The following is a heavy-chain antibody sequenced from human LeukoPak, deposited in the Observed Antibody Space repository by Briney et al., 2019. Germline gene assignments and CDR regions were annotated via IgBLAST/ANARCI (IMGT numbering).Heavy chain of an antibody. J-gene: IGHJ3*02. CDR2: ISSSSSTI. Sequence: GGSLRLSCAASGFTFSSYSMNWVRQAPGKGLEWVSYISSSSSTIYYADSVKGRFTISRDNAKNSLYLQMNSLRAEDTAVYYCARDRILDDFRSGYYMGGAFDIWGQGTMVTVSS. V-gene: IGHV3-48*01. CDR3: ARDRILDDFRSGYYMGGAFDI. CDR1: GFTFSSYS. D-gene: IGHD3-3*01.